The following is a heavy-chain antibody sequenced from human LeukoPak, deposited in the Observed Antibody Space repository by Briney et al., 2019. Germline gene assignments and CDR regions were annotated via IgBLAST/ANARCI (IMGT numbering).Heavy chain of an antibody. Sequence: ASVKVFCKASGDTLTGYYIHWVRQAPGQGLEWMGRINPNSGGTNYAQKFRGRITMTRDTSIATAYMELSRLTSDDTAVYYCARSRGWSNFDYWGQGTLVTVSS. J-gene: IGHJ4*02. D-gene: IGHD6-19*01. CDR1: GDTLTGYY. V-gene: IGHV1-2*06. CDR2: INPNSGGT. CDR3: ARSRGWSNFDY.